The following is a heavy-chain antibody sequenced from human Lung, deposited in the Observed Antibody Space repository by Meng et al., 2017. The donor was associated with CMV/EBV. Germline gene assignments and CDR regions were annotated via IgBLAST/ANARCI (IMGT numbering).Heavy chain of an antibody. CDR1: GDSITNHNW. D-gene: IGHD3-10*01. J-gene: IGHJ1*01. CDR3: LRRSGGSV. V-gene: IGHV4-4*02. CDR2: IPHRGSS. Sequence: QWQFREPGPALVKRSATLSLTCAVSGDSITNHNWWAWVRQPPGKGLEWIGEIPHRGSSAYNPSLKSRVSMSIDKSKNQFSLKLTSVTAADTAVYHCLRRSGGSVWGQGTLVTVSS.